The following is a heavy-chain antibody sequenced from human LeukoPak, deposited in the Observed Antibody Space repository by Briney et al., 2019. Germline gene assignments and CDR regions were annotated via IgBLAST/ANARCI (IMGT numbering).Heavy chain of an antibody. D-gene: IGHD1-26*01. CDR3: ARASPGKNAFDI. Sequence: SVKVSCKASGGTLSSYAISWVRQAPGQGLEWMGGIIPIFGTANYAQKFQGRVTITADESTSTAYMELSSLRSEDTAVYYCARASPGKNAFDIWGQGTMVTVSS. V-gene: IGHV1-69*13. CDR2: IIPIFGTA. CDR1: GGTLSSYA. J-gene: IGHJ3*02.